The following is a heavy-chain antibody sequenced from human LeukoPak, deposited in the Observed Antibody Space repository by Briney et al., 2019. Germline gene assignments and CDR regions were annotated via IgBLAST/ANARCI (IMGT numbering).Heavy chain of an antibody. CDR1: GGSISSSSYY. V-gene: IGHV4-39*01. Sequence: SETLSLTCTVSGGSISSSSYYWGWIRQPPGKGLEWIGSIYYSGSTYYNPSLKSRVTISVDTSKNQFSLKLSSVTAADTAVYYCASLIVVVPAAIDPWGQGTLVTVSS. CDR2: IYYSGST. CDR3: ASLIVVVPAAIDP. D-gene: IGHD2-2*01. J-gene: IGHJ5*02.